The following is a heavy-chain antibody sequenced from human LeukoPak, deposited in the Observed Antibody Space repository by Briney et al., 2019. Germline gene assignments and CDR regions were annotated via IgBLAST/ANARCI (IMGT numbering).Heavy chain of an antibody. CDR1: GFTFSSYW. V-gene: IGHV3-7*01. D-gene: IGHD2-2*02. Sequence: SGGSLRLSCAASGFTFSSYWMSWVRQAPGKGLEWVANIKQDGSEKYYVDSVKGRFTISRDNAKNSLYLQMNSLRAEDTAVYYCARERSVVPAAISGEIDYWGQGTLVTISS. J-gene: IGHJ4*02. CDR3: ARERSVVPAAISGEIDY. CDR2: IKQDGSEK.